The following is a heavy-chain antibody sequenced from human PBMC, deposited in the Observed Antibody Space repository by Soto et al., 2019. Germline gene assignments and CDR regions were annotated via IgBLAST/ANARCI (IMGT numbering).Heavy chain of an antibody. CDR1: RGTFSSYA. Sequence: AVKASSKAPRGTFSSYAISWVRHAPGQGLEWMGWINPSIGNTNYAQKFQGRVSITTDESASTVYMELSGLTSEDTAVYYCARDTETLGPRANDALDIWGQGTMVTVSS. D-gene: IGHD3-3*02. J-gene: IGHJ3*02. V-gene: IGHV1-69*05. CDR2: INPSIGNT. CDR3: ARDTETLGPRANDALDI.